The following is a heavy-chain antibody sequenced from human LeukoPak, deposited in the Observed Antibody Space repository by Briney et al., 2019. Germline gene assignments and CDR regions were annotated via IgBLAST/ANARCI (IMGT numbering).Heavy chain of an antibody. D-gene: IGHD2-2*01. V-gene: IGHV4-30-4*08. CDR1: GGSISSGDYY. J-gene: IGHJ6*03. CDR2: IYYSGST. Sequence: PSETLSLTCTVSGGSISSGDYYWSWIRQPPGKGLEWIGYIYYSGSTYYNPSLKSRVTISVDTSKNQFSLKLSPVTAADTAVYYCARASSTASYYYYMDVWGKGTTVTVSS. CDR3: ARASSTASYYYYMDV.